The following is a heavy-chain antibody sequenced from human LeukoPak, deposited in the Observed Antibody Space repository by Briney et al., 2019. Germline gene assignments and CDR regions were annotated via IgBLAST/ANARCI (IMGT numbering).Heavy chain of an antibody. J-gene: IGHJ4*02. CDR2: IYRRDSDT. V-gene: IGHV5-51*01. CDR3: ARWAGSYGHTYYFDY. CDR1: GYSFTSYW. Sequence: GESLEISCKGSGYSFTSYWIGWVRQMPGKGLEWMGIIYRRDSDTRYSPSFQGQVTISADKSISTAYLQWSSLKASDTAMYYCARWAGSYGHTYYFDYWGQGTLVTVSS. D-gene: IGHD5-18*01.